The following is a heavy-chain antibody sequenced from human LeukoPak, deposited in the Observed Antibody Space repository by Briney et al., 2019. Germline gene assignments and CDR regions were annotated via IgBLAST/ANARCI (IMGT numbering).Heavy chain of an antibody. D-gene: IGHD6-13*01. CDR3: ARRRAAAGPFDY. CDR2: IHYNDSA. Sequence: KTSETLSLTCAVSGGSISNSGYYWAWIRQPPGKGLEYIGNIHYNDSALYNPSLQSRATILVDTSKNQFSLKLSSVTAADTAVYYCARRRAAAGPFDYWGQGTLVTVSS. CDR1: GGSISNSGYY. J-gene: IGHJ4*02. V-gene: IGHV4-39*01.